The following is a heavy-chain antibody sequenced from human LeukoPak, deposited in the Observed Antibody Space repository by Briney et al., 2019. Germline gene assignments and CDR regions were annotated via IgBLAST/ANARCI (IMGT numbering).Heavy chain of an antibody. Sequence: SETLSLTCTVSGGSISSHYWSWIRQPAGKGLEWIGRIYISGTTNYNPSLESRVTISVDASNNQFSLRLSSVTAADTAFYYCARGYYDSRGYSNTFDIWGQGTLVTVSS. J-gene: IGHJ3*02. D-gene: IGHD3-22*01. CDR1: GGSISSHY. CDR2: IYISGTT. CDR3: ARGYYDSRGYSNTFDI. V-gene: IGHV4-4*07.